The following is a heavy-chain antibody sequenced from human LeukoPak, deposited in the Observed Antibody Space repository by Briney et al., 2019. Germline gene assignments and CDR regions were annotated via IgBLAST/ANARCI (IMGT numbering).Heavy chain of an antibody. D-gene: IGHD2-15*01. J-gene: IGHJ5*02. CDR2: ISYSGST. Sequence: KPSDTLSLTCTVSGGSISSSSYYGGWIRQPPGKGLEWIGSISYSGSTNYNPSLKSRVTISVDTSKNQFSLKLSSVTAADTAVYYCARLIGCSGGSCYSTNWFDPWGQGTLVTVSS. CDR3: ARLIGCSGGSCYSTNWFDP. CDR1: GGSISSSSYY. V-gene: IGHV4-39*01.